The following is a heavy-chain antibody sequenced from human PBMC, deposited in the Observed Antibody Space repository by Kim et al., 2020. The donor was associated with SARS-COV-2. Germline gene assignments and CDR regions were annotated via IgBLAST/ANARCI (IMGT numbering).Heavy chain of an antibody. D-gene: IGHD3-22*01. CDR1: GFTFTDSS. J-gene: IGHJ4*02. CDR3: WALYDASGLA. CDR2: IRSKANNYAT. Sequence: GGSLKLSCAASGFTFTDSSIHWVRQASGKGLEWVGRIRSKANNYATGYAASVKGRFTVSRDDSKNTAYLQMNSLKTEDTAVYYCWALYDASGLAWGRGALVTVSS. V-gene: IGHV3-73*01.